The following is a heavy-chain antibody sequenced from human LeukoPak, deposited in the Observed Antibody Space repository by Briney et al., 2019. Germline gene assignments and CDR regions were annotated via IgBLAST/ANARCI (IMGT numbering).Heavy chain of an antibody. CDR3: AKSAVRGVRPYYFDY. CDR1: GFTFSSYA. CDR2: ISGSGGST. D-gene: IGHD3-10*01. J-gene: IGHJ4*02. Sequence: GGSLRLSCAASGFTFSSYAMSWVRQAPGKGLEWVSTISGSGGSTYYADSVKGRFTISRDNSKNTLYLQMNSLRAEDTAVYYCAKSAVRGVRPYYFDYWGQGTLVTVSS. V-gene: IGHV3-23*01.